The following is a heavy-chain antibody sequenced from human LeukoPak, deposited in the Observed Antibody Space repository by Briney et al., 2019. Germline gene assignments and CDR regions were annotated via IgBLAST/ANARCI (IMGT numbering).Heavy chain of an antibody. J-gene: IGHJ4*02. V-gene: IGHV3-11*04. CDR3: AKDRPRYAPSARELDH. D-gene: IGHD6-6*01. Sequence: PGGSLRLSCAASGFTFSDYYMSWIRQAPGKGLEWVSYISSSGSTIYYADSVKGRFTISRDNAKNSLYLHINSLRVEDTAVFYCAKDRPRYAPSARELDHWGQGTLVTVSS. CDR1: GFTFSDYY. CDR2: ISSSGSTI.